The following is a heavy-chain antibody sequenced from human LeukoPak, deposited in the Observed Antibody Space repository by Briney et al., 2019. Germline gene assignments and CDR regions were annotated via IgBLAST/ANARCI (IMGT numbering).Heavy chain of an antibody. CDR3: ARASYSSWWFDP. CDR1: GGSISTSNYY. J-gene: IGHJ5*02. CDR2: IYYSGST. Sequence: SETLSLTCTVSGGSISTSNYYWGWIRQPPGKGLEWIGYIYYSGSTNYNPSLKSRVTISVDTSKNQFSLKLSSVTAADTAVYYCARASYSSWWFDPWGQGTLVTVSS. V-gene: IGHV4-61*05. D-gene: IGHD6-19*01.